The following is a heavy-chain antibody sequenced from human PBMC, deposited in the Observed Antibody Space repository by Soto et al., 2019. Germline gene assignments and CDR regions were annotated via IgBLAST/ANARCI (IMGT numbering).Heavy chain of an antibody. J-gene: IGHJ5*02. CDR2: IYYSGST. CDR1: GGSVSSGSYY. V-gene: IGHV4-61*01. Sequence: PSETLSLTCTVSGGSVSSGSYYWTWIRQPPGKGLEWIGYIYYSGSTNYNPSLKSRVTISVDTSKNQFSLKLSSVTAADTAVYYCARGQTASIVGATTDWFDPWGQGTLVTVSS. D-gene: IGHD1-26*01. CDR3: ARGQTASIVGATTDWFDP.